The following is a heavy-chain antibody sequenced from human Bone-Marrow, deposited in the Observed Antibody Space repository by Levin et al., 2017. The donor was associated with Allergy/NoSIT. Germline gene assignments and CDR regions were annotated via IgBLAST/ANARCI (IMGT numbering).Heavy chain of an antibody. CDR3: ARDSNDFRSYYYDH. V-gene: IGHV3-7*01. Sequence: HPGGSLRLSCATSGFTFSSYWMTWVRQSPGKGLEWVANIKQDGSEKYYLDSVKGRFTISRDNAKNSLYLQMRSLRADDTAVYYCARDSNDFRSYYYDHWGQGTLVTVSS. CDR2: IKQDGSEK. D-gene: IGHD3-3*01. CDR1: GFTFSSYW. J-gene: IGHJ4*02.